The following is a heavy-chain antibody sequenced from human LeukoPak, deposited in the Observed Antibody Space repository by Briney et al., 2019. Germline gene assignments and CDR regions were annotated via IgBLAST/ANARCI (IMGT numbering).Heavy chain of an antibody. CDR3: ARVGDYGSGFDF. V-gene: IGHV3-74*01. CDR1: GFTFSSYW. D-gene: IGHD3-10*01. Sequence: GGSLGLSCAASGFTFSSYWMHWVRQGPGKGLVWVSRFLSDGSRTTYADSVKGRFTISGDNAKNTLYLQMNSLRAEDTAVYYCARVGDYGSGFDFWGQGTLVTVSS. J-gene: IGHJ4*02. CDR2: FLSDGSRT.